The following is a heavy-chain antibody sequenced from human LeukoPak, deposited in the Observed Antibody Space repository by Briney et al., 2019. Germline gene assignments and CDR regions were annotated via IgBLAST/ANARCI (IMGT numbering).Heavy chain of an antibody. Sequence: GGSLRLSCAASGFTFSSYAMSWVRQAPGKGLEWVSAISGSGGSTYYADSVKGRFTISRDNSKNTLYLQMNSLRAEDTAVYYCTIPRGVAGTYYYYGMDVWGQGTTATVSS. CDR1: GFTFSSYA. D-gene: IGHD6-19*01. CDR3: TIPRGVAGTYYYYGMDV. CDR2: ISGSGGST. V-gene: IGHV3-23*01. J-gene: IGHJ6*02.